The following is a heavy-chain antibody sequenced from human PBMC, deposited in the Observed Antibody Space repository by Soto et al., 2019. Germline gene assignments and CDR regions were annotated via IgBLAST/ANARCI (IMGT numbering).Heavy chain of an antibody. CDR1: GFTFNTYG. V-gene: IGHV3-30*18. Sequence: QSGGSLRLSCAASGFTFNTYGMHWVRQAPGKGLEWVAVISYDGSEKYYVDSVKGRFTISKDKSKNTLYLQMNSLRLEDTAVYYSAKSPNFYCSSPNCYKYYFDHWGQGTRVTVSS. J-gene: IGHJ4*02. CDR2: ISYDGSEK. CDR3: AKSPNFYCSSPNCYKYYFDH. D-gene: IGHD2-2*02.